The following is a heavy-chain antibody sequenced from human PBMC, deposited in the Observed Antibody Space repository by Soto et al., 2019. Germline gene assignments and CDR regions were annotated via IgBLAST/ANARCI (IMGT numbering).Heavy chain of an antibody. CDR1: GGTFSSYG. J-gene: IGHJ4*02. V-gene: IGHV1-69*13. CDR3: ARSVGVTTLSYLDY. D-gene: IGHD1-26*01. CDR2: IIPMFGTA. Sequence: SVKVSCKAAGGTFSSYGISWVRQAPGQGLEWMGGIIPMFGTATHTQNFQGRLTITADESTSTAYMELSSLRSEDTAVYFCARSVGVTTLSYLDYWGQGTLVTSPQ.